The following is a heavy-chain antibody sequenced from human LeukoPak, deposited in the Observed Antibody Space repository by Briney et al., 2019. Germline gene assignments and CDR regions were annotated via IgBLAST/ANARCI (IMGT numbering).Heavy chain of an antibody. CDR2: ISSSSSTI. D-gene: IGHD6-19*01. Sequence: GGSLRLSCAASGFTFGTYAMNWVRQVPGKGLEWVSYISSSSSTIYFPDSVKGRFTISRGNAKNSLYLQMNGLRDEDTAVYYCARDAGSGYFDYWGQGTLVTVSS. CDR1: GFTFGTYA. V-gene: IGHV3-48*02. CDR3: ARDAGSGYFDY. J-gene: IGHJ4*02.